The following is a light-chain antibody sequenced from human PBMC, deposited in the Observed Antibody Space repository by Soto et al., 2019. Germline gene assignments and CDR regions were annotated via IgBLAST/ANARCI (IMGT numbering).Light chain of an antibody. CDR1: QSISSW. CDR3: QQYNSYSPT. CDR2: DAS. Sequence: DIQMTQSPSTLSASVGDRVTITCRASQSISSWLAWYQQKPGKAPKLLIYDASSLESGVTSRFSGSRSGTEFTLTISSLQPDDFATYYCQQYNSYSPTFGQGTKVEIK. J-gene: IGKJ1*01. V-gene: IGKV1-5*01.